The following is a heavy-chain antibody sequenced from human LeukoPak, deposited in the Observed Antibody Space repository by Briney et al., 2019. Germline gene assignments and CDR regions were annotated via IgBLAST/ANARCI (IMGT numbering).Heavy chain of an antibody. Sequence: GGSLRLSCAASGFTFSIYAMHWVRQAPGKGLEWGAVISYEGSNKYYADSVKGRFTISRDNSKNTLYLQMSSLRAEDTAVYYCAREMDIVVVPAALDYWGQGTLVTVSS. CDR3: AREMDIVVVPAALDY. CDR2: ISYEGSNK. J-gene: IGHJ4*02. CDR1: GFTFSIYA. D-gene: IGHD2-2*03. V-gene: IGHV3-30*04.